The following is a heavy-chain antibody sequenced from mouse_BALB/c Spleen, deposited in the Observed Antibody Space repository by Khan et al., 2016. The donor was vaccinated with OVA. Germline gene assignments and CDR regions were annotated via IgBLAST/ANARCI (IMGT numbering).Heavy chain of an antibody. CDR1: GYTFSSYY. CDR3: TRSGYGSFAF. Sequence: QVQLQQSGAELVKTGASVKLSCKASGYTFSSYYLYWVKQRPGQGLEWIGEINPNNGGYNFNEKFKNRATLTVDKSSYTAYMQLSSLTSEDSAVYYCTRSGYGSFAFWGQGTLVTVSA. D-gene: IGHD2-2*01. CDR2: INPNNGGY. V-gene: IGHV1S81*02. J-gene: IGHJ3*01.